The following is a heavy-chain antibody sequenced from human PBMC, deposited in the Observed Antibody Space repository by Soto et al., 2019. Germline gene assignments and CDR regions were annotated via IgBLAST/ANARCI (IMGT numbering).Heavy chain of an antibody. J-gene: IGHJ4*02. V-gene: IGHV3-21*01. CDR3: ARDGYDYVWGSYGY. CDR2: ISSSSSYI. Sequence: EVQLVESGGGLVKPGGSLRLSCAASGFTFSSYSMNWVRQAPGKGLEWVSSISSSSSYIYYADSVKGRFTISRDNAKNSLYLQMNSLRAGDTAVYYCARDGYDYVWGSYGYWGQGTLVTVSS. D-gene: IGHD3-16*01. CDR1: GFTFSSYS.